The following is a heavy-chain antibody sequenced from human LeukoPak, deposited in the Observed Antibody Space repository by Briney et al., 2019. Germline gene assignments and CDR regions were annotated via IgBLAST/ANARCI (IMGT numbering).Heavy chain of an antibody. CDR3: AKSYYYDSSGLLDY. V-gene: IGHV3-30*02. D-gene: IGHD3-22*01. J-gene: IGHJ4*02. Sequence: GGSLRLSCAASGFTFSSYGMHWVRQAPGKGLEWVAFIRYDGSNKYYADSVKGRFTISRDNSKNTLYLQMNSLRAEDTAVYYCAKSYYYDSSGLLDYWGQGTLVTVSS. CDR1: GFTFSSYG. CDR2: IRYDGSNK.